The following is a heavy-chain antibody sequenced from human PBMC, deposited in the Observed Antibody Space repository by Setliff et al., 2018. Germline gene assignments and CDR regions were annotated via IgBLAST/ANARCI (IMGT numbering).Heavy chain of an antibody. CDR3: AKGGHVDY. Sequence: QPGGSLRLSCAASGFTFSNSDMSWVRQAPGKGLEWVSTISGSGGSTYYADSVKGRFTISRDNSKNTLYLQMNSLRTEDTAVYYCAKGGHVDYCGQGTLVTVSS. J-gene: IGHJ4*02. V-gene: IGHV3-23*01. CDR1: GFTFSNSD. CDR2: ISGSGGST.